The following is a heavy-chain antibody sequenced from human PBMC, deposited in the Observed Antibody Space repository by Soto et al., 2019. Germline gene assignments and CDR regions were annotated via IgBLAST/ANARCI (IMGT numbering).Heavy chain of an antibody. V-gene: IGHV5-51*01. CDR3: ARVIDSGYVQNNDPFDI. D-gene: IGHD5-12*01. Sequence: PGESLKISCKGSGYSFTSYWIGWVRQMPGKGLEWMGIIYPGDSDTRYSPSFQGQVTISADKSISTAYLQWSSLKASDTAMYYCARVIDSGYVQNNDPFDIWGQGTTVTVSS. CDR1: GYSFTSYW. CDR2: IYPGDSDT. J-gene: IGHJ3*02.